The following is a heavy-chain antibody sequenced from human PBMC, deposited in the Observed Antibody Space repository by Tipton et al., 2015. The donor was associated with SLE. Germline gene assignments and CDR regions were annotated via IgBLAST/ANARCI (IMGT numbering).Heavy chain of an antibody. V-gene: IGHV4-59*02. J-gene: IGHJ4*02. Sequence: TLSLTCTVSGGSVSSQYWSWIRQPPGKGLEWIGYIYHSGSTNYNPSLTSRVTISVDTSKKEFSLKLSSVTAADTAVYYCARRGNWNWGYWGQGTLVTVSS. CDR3: ARRGNWNWGY. CDR2: IYHSGST. CDR1: GGSVSSQY. D-gene: IGHD1-7*01.